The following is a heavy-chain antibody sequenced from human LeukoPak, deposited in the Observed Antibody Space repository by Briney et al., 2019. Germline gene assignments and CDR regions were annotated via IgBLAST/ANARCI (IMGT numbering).Heavy chain of an antibody. V-gene: IGHV4-31*03. D-gene: IGHD3-22*01. Sequence: SETLSLTCTVSGGSISSGGYYWSWIRQHPGKGLEWIGYIYYSGSTYYNPSLKSRVTISVDTSKNQFSLKLSSVTAADTAVYYCANYYDSSGYYYGAFDIWGQGTMVTVSS. CDR3: ANYYDSSGYYYGAFDI. CDR1: GGSISSGGYY. J-gene: IGHJ3*02. CDR2: IYYSGST.